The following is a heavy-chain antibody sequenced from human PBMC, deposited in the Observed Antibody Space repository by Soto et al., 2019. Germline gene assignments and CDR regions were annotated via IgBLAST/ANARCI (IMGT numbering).Heavy chain of an antibody. CDR3: AKELQRGMDV. CDR1: GYTFSVYH. V-gene: IGHV1-2*02. Sequence: ASVKVSCKSSGYTFSVYHIHWVRQAPGQGLEWMGWVHPNSGGTNYAQSFEGRVTMTRDTSINTAYMELSRLTSDGTAVYYCAKELQRGMDVWGQGTTVTVSS. J-gene: IGHJ6*02. D-gene: IGHD4-4*01. CDR2: VHPNSGGT.